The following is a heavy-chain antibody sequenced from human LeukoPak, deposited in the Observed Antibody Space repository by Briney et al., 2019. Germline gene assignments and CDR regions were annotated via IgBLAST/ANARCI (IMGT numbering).Heavy chain of an antibody. CDR3: ATTPVGGPTSRSLDY. CDR1: GFTFSSYG. CDR2: ISTSNYI. Sequence: GRSLRLSCAASGFTFSSYGMHWVRQAPGKGLEWVSYISTSNYIYYADSVKGRFTISRDNAVNSLSLQMNSLRAEDTAIYYCATTPVGGPTSRSLDYWGQGTLVTVSS. D-gene: IGHD3-16*01. V-gene: IGHV3-21*01. J-gene: IGHJ4*02.